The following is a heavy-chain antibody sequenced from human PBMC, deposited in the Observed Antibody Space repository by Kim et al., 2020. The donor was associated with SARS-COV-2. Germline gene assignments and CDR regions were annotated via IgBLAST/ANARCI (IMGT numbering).Heavy chain of an antibody. CDR3: AREGVGQWLWVEGKGFDP. D-gene: IGHD6-19*01. J-gene: IGHJ5*02. V-gene: IGHV1-69*13. CDR1: GGTFSSYA. Sequence: SVKVSCKASGGTFSSYAISWVRQAPGQGLEWMGGIIPIFGTANYAQKFQGRVTITADESTSTAYMELSSLRSEDTAVYYCAREGVGQWLWVEGKGFDPWGQGTLVTVSS. CDR2: IIPIFGTA.